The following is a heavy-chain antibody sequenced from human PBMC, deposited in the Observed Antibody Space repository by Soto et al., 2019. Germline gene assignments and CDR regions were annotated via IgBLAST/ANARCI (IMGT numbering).Heavy chain of an antibody. CDR2: FDPEDGET. CDR3: ATGGRLPYGTDV. D-gene: IGHD5-12*01. Sequence: GASVKVSCKVSGYTLTELSMHWVRQAPGKGLEWMGGFDPEDGETIYAQKFQGRVTMTEDTSTDTAYLELSSLRSEDTAVYYCATGGRLPYGTDVWGQGTTVTVSS. J-gene: IGHJ6*02. CDR1: GYTLTELS. V-gene: IGHV1-24*01.